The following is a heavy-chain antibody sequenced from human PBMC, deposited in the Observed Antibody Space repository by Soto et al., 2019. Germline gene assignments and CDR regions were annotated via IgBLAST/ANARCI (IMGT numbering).Heavy chain of an antibody. V-gene: IGHV1-46*01. Sequence: QVQLVQSGAEVKKPGASVKVSCKASGYTFSSYYIHWVRQAPGQGLERIGIINPNGGSTNYAQNSNTRLTVTRDTATATFYMDLSSLTSDDSAMYYCARGLGLGGCWGQGTLVTVSS. CDR1: GYTFSSYY. D-gene: IGHD6-19*01. CDR3: ARGLGLGGC. J-gene: IGHJ1*01. CDR2: INPNGGST.